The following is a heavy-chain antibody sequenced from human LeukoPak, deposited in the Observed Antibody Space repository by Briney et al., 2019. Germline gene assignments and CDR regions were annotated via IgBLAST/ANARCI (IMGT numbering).Heavy chain of an antibody. D-gene: IGHD3-3*01. CDR1: GYTFIGYY. Sequence: EASVKVSCKASGYTFIGYYMHWVRQAPGQGLEWIGWINPNSGDTHSAPRFQGRVTMTRDTSLSTASMELSTLTSDDTAVYYCARDQDTIFGVATAFDFWGQGTLVTVSS. J-gene: IGHJ4*02. CDR3: ARDQDTIFGVATAFDF. V-gene: IGHV1-2*02. CDR2: INPNSGDT.